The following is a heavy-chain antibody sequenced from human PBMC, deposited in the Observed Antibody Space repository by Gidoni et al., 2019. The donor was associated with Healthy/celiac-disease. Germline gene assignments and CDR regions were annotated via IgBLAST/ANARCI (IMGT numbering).Heavy chain of an antibody. CDR1: GFPSRCYS. V-gene: IGHV3-21*01. CDR2: ISSSSSYI. J-gene: IGHJ5*02. Sequence: EVQLVESGGGLVKPGGSLRLSCAAAGFPSRCYSMNWVRQAPGKGLGWVSSISSSSSYIYYADSVKGRFTISRDNAKNSLYLQMNSLRAEDTAVYYCAREGSGDYPYNWFDPWGQGTLVTVSS. D-gene: IGHD2-21*02. CDR3: AREGSGDYPYNWFDP.